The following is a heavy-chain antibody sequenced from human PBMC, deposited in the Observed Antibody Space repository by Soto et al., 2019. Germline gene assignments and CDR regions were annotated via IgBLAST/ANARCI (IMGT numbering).Heavy chain of an antibody. D-gene: IGHD1-7*01. Sequence: PGGTLRLSCAASGVTFSSYSMNWVRQAPGKGLEGVSYISSSSSTIYYAYSLNGRTTTSKDNPNNLMYPLMNSPIAEGTAVYYCATGPHNWNYDQHFDDWGQGTQVLVSS. V-gene: IGHV3-48*01. CDR1: GVTFSSYS. CDR3: ATGPHNWNYDQHFDD. CDR2: ISSSSSTI. J-gene: IGHJ4*02.